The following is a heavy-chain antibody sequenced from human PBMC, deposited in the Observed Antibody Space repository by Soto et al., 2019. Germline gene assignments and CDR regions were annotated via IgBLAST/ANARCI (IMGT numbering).Heavy chain of an antibody. CDR3: ARSVIP. V-gene: IGHV4-31*03. CDR1: GGSISSGGYY. CDR2: IYYSGST. D-gene: IGHD2-21*01. J-gene: IGHJ5*02. Sequence: QVQLQESGPGLVKPSQTLSLTCTVSGGSISSGGYYWNWIRQHPGKGLGWVGYIYYSGSTYYNPSLKGRVSISVDTSKIHFSVRLTSVTAADTAVYYCARSVIPWGRGTLVTVSS.